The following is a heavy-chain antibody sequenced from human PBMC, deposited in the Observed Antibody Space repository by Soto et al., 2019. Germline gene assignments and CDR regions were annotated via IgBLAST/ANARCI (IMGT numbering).Heavy chain of an antibody. V-gene: IGHV3-23*01. Sequence: GGSLRISCAASGFTFSNYAMSWVRQAPGKGLEWVSAINDNGVSTYFADSVKGRFTISRDNSMNTLYLQMSGLRAEDTAVYYCAKDEQLSFEYWGQGTPVTVSS. CDR2: INDNGVST. D-gene: IGHD6-6*01. CDR3: AKDEQLSFEY. CDR1: GFTFSNYA. J-gene: IGHJ4*02.